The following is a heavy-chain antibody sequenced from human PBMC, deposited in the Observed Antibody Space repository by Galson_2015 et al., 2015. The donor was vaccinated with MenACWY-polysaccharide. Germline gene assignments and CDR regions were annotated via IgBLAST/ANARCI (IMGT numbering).Heavy chain of an antibody. CDR1: GFSLGAWN. CDR2: ISKSGDSI. J-gene: IGHJ6*02. CDR3: ARGHYGLDV. V-gene: IGHV3-11*01. Sequence: LRLSCAASGFSLGAWNLSWIGRDHGKGLEWLSYISKSGDSIYYGDSVKGRFAISRDNAKNSLYLQLNSLEVEDTAIYYCARGHYGLDVWGQGTTVTVSS.